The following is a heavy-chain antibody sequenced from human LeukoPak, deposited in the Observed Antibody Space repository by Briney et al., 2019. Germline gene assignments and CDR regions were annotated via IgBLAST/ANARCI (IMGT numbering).Heavy chain of an antibody. CDR3: ARVYYGSGSQNFDY. J-gene: IGHJ4*02. CDR2: IYYSGST. CDR1: GGSISSDDYY. D-gene: IGHD3-10*01. Sequence: SETLSLTCTVSGGSISSDDYYWSWIRQPPGKGLEWIGYIYYSGSTYYNPSLKSRVTISVDTSKNQFSLKLSSVTAADTAVYYCARVYYGSGSQNFDYWGQGTLVTVSS. V-gene: IGHV4-30-4*01.